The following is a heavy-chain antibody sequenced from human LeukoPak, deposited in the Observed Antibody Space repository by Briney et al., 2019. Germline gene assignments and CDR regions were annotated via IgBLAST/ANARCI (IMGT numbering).Heavy chain of an antibody. D-gene: IGHD3-10*01. CDR1: GFTFSNYA. J-gene: IGHJ6*02. CDR3: SRSTDHAPIPWNYNGMDV. CDR2: ILSDGNNK. Sequence: PGRSLRLSCAASGFTFSNYAMHWVRQAPGKGLDWVAVILSDGNNKYYADSVKGRFTISRDNSKNTLYLQMNSLRDENTAIYYCSRSTDHAPIPWNYNGMDVWGQGTTVTVS. V-gene: IGHV3-30-3*01.